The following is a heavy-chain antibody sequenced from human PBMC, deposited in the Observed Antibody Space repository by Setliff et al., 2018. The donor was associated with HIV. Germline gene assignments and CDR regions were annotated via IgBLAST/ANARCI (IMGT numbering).Heavy chain of an antibody. CDR1: GFPFSSYG. D-gene: IGHD6-19*01. Sequence: ASVKVSCKASGFPFSSYGISRVRQAPGQGLEWMGWISAYNGKTEYAQNFRGRVTMTTDISTSTAWTPTSTAYMELRSLRSDDTAVYYCASCMAGHYYYYMDVWGKGTTVTVSS. J-gene: IGHJ6*03. V-gene: IGHV1-18*01. CDR2: ISAYNGKT. CDR3: ASCMAGHYYYYMDV.